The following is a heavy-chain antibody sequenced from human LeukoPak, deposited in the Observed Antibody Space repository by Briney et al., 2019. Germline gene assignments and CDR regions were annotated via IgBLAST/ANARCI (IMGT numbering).Heavy chain of an antibody. CDR3: AKGGMMAVARLDY. Sequence: GGSLRLSCAASGFTFSSYGMHWVRQAPGKGLEWVSFIRYDGSNKYYADSVKGRFTISRDNSKNTLYLQMNSLRAEDTAVHYCAKGGMMAVARLDYWGQGTLVTVSS. V-gene: IGHV3-30*02. CDR2: IRYDGSNK. J-gene: IGHJ4*02. CDR1: GFTFSSYG. D-gene: IGHD6-19*01.